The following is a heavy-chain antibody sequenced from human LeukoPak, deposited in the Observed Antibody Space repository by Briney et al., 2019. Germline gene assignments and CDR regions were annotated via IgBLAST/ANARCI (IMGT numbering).Heavy chain of an antibody. CDR3: ARVGVRGYYYGMDV. CDR2: INTDGSST. V-gene: IGHV3-74*01. J-gene: IGHJ6*02. Sequence: GSLRLSCAASGFTFSSYWMHWVRQAPGKGLVWVSRINTDGSSTSYADSVKGRFTISRDNAKNTLYLQMNSLRAEDTAVYYCARVGVRGYYYGMDVWGQGTTVTVSS. CDR1: GFTFSSYW. D-gene: IGHD3-10*01.